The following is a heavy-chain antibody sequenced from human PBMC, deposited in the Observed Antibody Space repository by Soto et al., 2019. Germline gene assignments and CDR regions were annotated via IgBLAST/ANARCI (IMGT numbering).Heavy chain of an antibody. D-gene: IGHD2-15*01. V-gene: IGHV3-30-3*01. CDR2: ISYDGSNK. Sequence: QVQLVESGGGVVQPGRSLRLSCVASGFTFTSYAMHWVRRAPGKGLEWVAVISYDGSNKYYADSVKGRFTISRDNSKDTVYLQMNSLRAEDTAVYYCARDFSMVVVAPGYWGQGTLVTVSS. CDR3: ARDFSMVVVAPGY. CDR1: GFTFTSYA. J-gene: IGHJ4*02.